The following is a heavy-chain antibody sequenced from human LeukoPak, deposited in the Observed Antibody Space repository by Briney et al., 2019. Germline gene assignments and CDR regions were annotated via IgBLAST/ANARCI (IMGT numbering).Heavy chain of an antibody. CDR3: ARDWACSGHLYFDY. J-gene: IGHJ4*02. V-gene: IGHV1-2*02. CDR1: GYTFTGYY. CDR2: INPNSGGT. Sequence: GASVKVSCKASGYTFTGYYMHWVRQAPGQGLEWMGWINPNSGGTNYAQKFQGRVTMTRDTSISTAYMELSRLRSDDTAVYYCARDWACSGHLYFDYWGQGTLVTVSS. D-gene: IGHD2-15*01.